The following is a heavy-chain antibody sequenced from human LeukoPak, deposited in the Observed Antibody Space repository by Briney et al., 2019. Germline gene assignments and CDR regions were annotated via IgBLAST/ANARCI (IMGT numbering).Heavy chain of an antibody. CDR2: INHSGST. CDR1: GGSFSGCY. CDR3: ARGLGYCSGGSCSAFDY. V-gene: IGHV4-34*01. J-gene: IGHJ4*02. D-gene: IGHD2-15*01. Sequence: SETLSLTCGVYGGSFSGCYWSWIRQPPGKGLEWMGEINHSGSTNYNPSLKSRVTISVDTSKNLFSLKLSSVTAADTAVYYCARGLGYCSGGSCSAFDYWGQGTLVTVSS.